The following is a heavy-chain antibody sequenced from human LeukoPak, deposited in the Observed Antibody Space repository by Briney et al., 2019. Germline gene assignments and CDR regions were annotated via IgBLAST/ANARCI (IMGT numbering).Heavy chain of an antibody. Sequence: GGSLRPSCAASGFTFSSYSMNWVRQAPGKGLEWVSSISSSSSYIYYADSVKGRFTISRDNAKNSLYLQMNSLRAEDTAVYYCARPQCSSTSCWFDYWGQGTLVTVSS. D-gene: IGHD2-2*01. J-gene: IGHJ4*02. CDR2: ISSSSSYI. CDR1: GFTFSSYS. CDR3: ARPQCSSTSCWFDY. V-gene: IGHV3-21*01.